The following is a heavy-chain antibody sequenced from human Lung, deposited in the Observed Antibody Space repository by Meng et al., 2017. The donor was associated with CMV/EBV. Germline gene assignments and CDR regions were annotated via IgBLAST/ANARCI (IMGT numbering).Heavy chain of an antibody. CDR2: IYYSGST. CDR3: ARSDFWSGYGMDV. Sequence: SETLSLXXTVSGGSISSYYWSWIRQPPGKGLEWIGYIYYSGSTNYNPSLKSRVTISVDTSKNQFSLKLSSVTAADTAVYYCARSDFWSGYGMDVWGQGTTVTVSS. J-gene: IGHJ6*02. CDR1: GGSISSYY. V-gene: IGHV4-59*01. D-gene: IGHD3-3*01.